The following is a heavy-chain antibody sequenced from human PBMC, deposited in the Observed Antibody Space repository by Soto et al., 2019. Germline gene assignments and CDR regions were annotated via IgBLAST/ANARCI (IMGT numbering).Heavy chain of an antibody. V-gene: IGHV2-5*02. CDR3: AHHSYGSGTYYSDY. CDR2: LYSDDDR. J-gene: IGHJ4*02. Sequence: QITLRESGPALVTPTQTLTLTCTFSGFSLSTSGVGVGWIRQPPGKALEWLALLYSDDDRRYSPSLKSRLTTXKXTXXNQVVLTVTNTDPVDTATYYCAHHSYGSGTYYSDYWGQGILVTVSS. CDR1: GFSLSTSGVG. D-gene: IGHD3-10*01.